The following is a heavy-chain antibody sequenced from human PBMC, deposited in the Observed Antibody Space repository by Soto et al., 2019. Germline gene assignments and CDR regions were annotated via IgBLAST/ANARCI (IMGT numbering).Heavy chain of an antibody. CDR3: ARDGDPQNYYYYGMDV. J-gene: IGHJ6*02. Sequence: SETLSLTCTVSGGSISSYYWSWIRQPPGKGLEWIGYIYYSGSTNYNPSLKSRVTISVDTSKNQFSLKLSSVTAADTAVYYCARDGDPQNYYYYGMDVWGQGTTVTVSS. V-gene: IGHV4-59*01. D-gene: IGHD3-10*01. CDR2: IYYSGST. CDR1: GGSISSYY.